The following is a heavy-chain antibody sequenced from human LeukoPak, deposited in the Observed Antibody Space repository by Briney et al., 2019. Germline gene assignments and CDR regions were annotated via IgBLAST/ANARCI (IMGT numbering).Heavy chain of an antibody. Sequence: VESLKISCKGSGYTFTGHWIGCVRQMPGKGLEWMGIISPGDSNTKYSPSFQGQVTISADKSISTSYPQWSSLKASDTAMYYCAREYYGSTDYWGQGTLVTVSS. CDR1: GYTFTGHW. V-gene: IGHV5-51*01. CDR2: ISPGDSNT. D-gene: IGHD3-10*01. J-gene: IGHJ4*02. CDR3: AREYYGSTDY.